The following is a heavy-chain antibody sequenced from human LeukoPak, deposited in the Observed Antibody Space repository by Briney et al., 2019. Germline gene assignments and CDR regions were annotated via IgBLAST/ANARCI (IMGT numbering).Heavy chain of an antibody. CDR3: ATTLDSSGYLNPQTFDY. D-gene: IGHD3-22*01. Sequence: ASVKVSCKASGYTFTTYNINWVRQAPGQGLEWMGWISGYNGNTNYAQKLQGRVTMTTDTSTSTAYMELRSLRSDDTAVYYCATTLDSSGYLNPQTFDYWGQGTLVTVSS. CDR2: ISGYNGNT. J-gene: IGHJ4*02. CDR1: GYTFTTYN. V-gene: IGHV1-18*01.